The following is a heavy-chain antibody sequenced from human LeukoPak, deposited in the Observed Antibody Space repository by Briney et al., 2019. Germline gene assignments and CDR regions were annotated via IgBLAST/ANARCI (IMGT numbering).Heavy chain of an antibody. V-gene: IGHV4-61*02. Sequence: PSETLSLTCTVSGGSISSGSYYWSWIRQPAGKGLEWIGRIYTSGSTNYNPSLKSRVTISVETSKNQFSLKLSAVTAADTAVYYCARSLGSFDYWGQGTLVTVSS. J-gene: IGHJ4*02. CDR3: ARSLGSFDY. CDR2: IYTSGST. CDR1: GGSISSGSYY. D-gene: IGHD7-27*01.